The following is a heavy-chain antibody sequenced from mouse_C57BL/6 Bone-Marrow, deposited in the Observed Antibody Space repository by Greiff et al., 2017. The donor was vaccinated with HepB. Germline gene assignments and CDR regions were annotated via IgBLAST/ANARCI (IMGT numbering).Heavy chain of an antibody. J-gene: IGHJ2*01. CDR2: ILPGSGST. CDR1: GYTFTGYW. Sequence: QVQLKQSGAELMKPGASVKLSCKATGYTFTGYWIEWVKQRPGHGLEWIGEILPGSGSTNYNEKFKGKATFTADTSSNTAYMQLSSLTTEDSAIYYCARGSYYDYDVRNFDYWGQGTTLTVSS. V-gene: IGHV1-9*01. D-gene: IGHD2-4*01. CDR3: ARGSYYDYDVRNFDY.